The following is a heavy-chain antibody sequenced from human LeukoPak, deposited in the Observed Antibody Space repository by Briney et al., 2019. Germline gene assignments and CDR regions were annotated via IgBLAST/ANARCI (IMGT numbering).Heavy chain of an antibody. J-gene: IGHJ4*02. Sequence: WLRCYGGRAGWTSDDDTMYWRWEARGEGKECVSVVNWGGGSIFYADSVKGRFTISRDNSKNSLYLQMNSLRAEDTALYYCAKSHTWAAFELGLDYWGQGTLVTVSS. CDR2: VNWGGGSI. CDR1: GWTSDDDT. V-gene: IGHV3-43*01. D-gene: IGHD6-13*01. CDR3: AKSHTWAAFELGLDY.